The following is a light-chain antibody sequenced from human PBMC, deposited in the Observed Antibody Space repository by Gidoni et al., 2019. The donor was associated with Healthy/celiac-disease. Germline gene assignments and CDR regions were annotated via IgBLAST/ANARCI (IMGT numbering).Light chain of an antibody. CDR2: KES. CDR1: QSISSW. V-gene: IGKV1-5*03. Sequence: DIQMTQSPSTLYASVGDRVTITCRTSQSISSWLDWYQQKPGKSPKLLIYKESSLESGVPSRFSGSGYGTEITLTISSLQPDDFATYYCQQYNSYSWTFGQGTKVEIK. CDR3: QQYNSYSWT. J-gene: IGKJ1*01.